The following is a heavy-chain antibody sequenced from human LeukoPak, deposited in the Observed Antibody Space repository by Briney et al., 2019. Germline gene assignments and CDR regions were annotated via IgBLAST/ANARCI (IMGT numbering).Heavy chain of an antibody. Sequence: SETLSLTCAVYGGSFSGYYWSWIRQPPGKGLEWIGEINHSGSTNYNPSLKSRVTISVDTSKNQFSLKLSSVTAADTAVYYCARGVHYYGSGSCYKGYMDVWGKGTTVTVSS. CDR3: ARGVHYYGSGSCYKGYMDV. CDR2: INHSGST. J-gene: IGHJ6*03. V-gene: IGHV4-34*01. CDR1: GGSFSGYY. D-gene: IGHD3-10*01.